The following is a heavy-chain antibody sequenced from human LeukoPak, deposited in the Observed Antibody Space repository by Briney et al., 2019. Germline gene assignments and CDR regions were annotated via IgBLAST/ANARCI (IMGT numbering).Heavy chain of an antibody. Sequence: GSLRLSCAASGFTFSSYWMHWVRQAPGKGLVWVSRVNSDGSSSKYADPVKGRFTISRDNAKNTLYLRMNSLRAEDTALYYCVRRQTSTSGFDHWGQGTLVTVSS. D-gene: IGHD6-6*01. V-gene: IGHV3-74*03. CDR2: VNSDGSSS. CDR3: VRRQTSTSGFDH. CDR1: GFTFSSYW. J-gene: IGHJ4*02.